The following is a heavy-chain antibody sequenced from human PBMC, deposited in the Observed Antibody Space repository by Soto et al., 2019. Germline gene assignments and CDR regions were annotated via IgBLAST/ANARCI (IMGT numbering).Heavy chain of an antibody. V-gene: IGHV1-69*13. CDR3: ARDPINRYYYYGMDV. Sequence: ASVKVSCKASGGTFSSYAISWVRQAPGQGLEWMGGIIPIFGTANYAQKFQGRVTITADESTSTAYMELSSLRSEDTAVYYCARDPINRYYYYGMDVWGQGTTVTVSS. CDR2: IIPIFGTA. J-gene: IGHJ6*02. D-gene: IGHD1-20*01. CDR1: GGTFSSYA.